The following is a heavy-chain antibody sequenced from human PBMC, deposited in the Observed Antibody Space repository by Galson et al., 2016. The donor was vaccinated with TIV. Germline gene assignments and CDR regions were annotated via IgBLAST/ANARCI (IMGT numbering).Heavy chain of an antibody. CDR3: ARTDTLKNYYDSSGYYPF. CDR2: IISIFRTT. Sequence: SVKVSCKASANTFISYAITWVLRASGQGLEWMGGIISIFRTTQYAQKFQGRVTITADESMSTAYMELSSLRSDDTAVYYCARTDTLKNYYDSSGYYPFWGQGTLVTVSS. CDR1: ANTFISYA. J-gene: IGHJ4*02. V-gene: IGHV1-69*13. D-gene: IGHD3-22*01.